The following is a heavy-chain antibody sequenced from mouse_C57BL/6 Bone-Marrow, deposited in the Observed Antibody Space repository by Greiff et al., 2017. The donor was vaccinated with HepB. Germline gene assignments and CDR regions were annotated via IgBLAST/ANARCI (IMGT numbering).Heavy chain of an antibody. V-gene: IGHV5-12*01. CDR3: ARPQGFAY. D-gene: IGHD3-2*02. J-gene: IGHJ3*01. CDR1: GFAFSDYY. CDR2: ISNGGGST. Sequence: EVKLVESGGGLVQPGGSLKLSCAASGFAFSDYYMYWVRQTPEKRLEWVAYISNGGGSTYYQDTVTGRFTISRDNAKNTLYLQMRRLKSEDTAMYYCARPQGFAYWGQGTLVTVSA.